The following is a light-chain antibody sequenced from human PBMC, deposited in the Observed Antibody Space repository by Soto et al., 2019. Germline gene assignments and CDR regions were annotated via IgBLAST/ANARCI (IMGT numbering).Light chain of an antibody. J-gene: IGLJ3*02. V-gene: IGLV2-14*01. Sequence: QSALTQPASVSGSPGQSITISCTGTSGDVGGSNSVSWYQHHPGKAPKLMIYDVNNRPSGVSNRFSGSKSGNTASLTISGLQPDDEADYYCSSYTSVSTVVFGGGTKVTVL. CDR1: SGDVGGSNS. CDR3: SSYTSVSTVV. CDR2: DVN.